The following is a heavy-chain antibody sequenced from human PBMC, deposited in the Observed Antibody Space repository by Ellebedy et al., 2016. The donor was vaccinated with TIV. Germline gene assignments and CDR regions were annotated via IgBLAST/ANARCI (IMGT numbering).Heavy chain of an antibody. J-gene: IGHJ4*02. CDR2: ISSSNTI. Sequence: GESLKISCVASGFTFSTYGMNWVRQAPGKGLEWVSYISSSNTIYYAESVKGRFTISRDNAKNSLFLQMNSLRDEDTAVYYCVKGVVDYWGQGTLVTVSS. CDR1: GFTFSTYG. V-gene: IGHV3-48*02. CDR3: VKGVVDY.